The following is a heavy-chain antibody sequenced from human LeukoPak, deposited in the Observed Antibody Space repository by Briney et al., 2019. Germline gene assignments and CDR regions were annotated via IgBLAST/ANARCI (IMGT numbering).Heavy chain of an antibody. Sequence: GGSLRLSCAASGITFSTYAMTWVRQAPGRGLEWVANIKEDGSRKNYVDSVKGRFTISRDNTKNSLYLQMNSLRAEDTAVYYCATPLDYRDSSGYHQGGDWGQGTQVTVSS. V-gene: IGHV3-7*03. CDR1: GITFSTYA. CDR2: IKEDGSRK. J-gene: IGHJ4*02. CDR3: ATPLDYRDSSGYHQGGD. D-gene: IGHD3-22*01.